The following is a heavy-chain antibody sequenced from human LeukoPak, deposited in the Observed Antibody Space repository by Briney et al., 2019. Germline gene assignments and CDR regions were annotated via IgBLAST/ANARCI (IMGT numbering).Heavy chain of an antibody. CDR1: GITFRGHW. Sequence: GGSLRLSCAASGITFRGHWMSWVRQAPGKGLEWVANTNEHGSEKYYVDSVKGRFTISRDNAKNPLYLQMNSLRAEDTAIYYCTINEHWGQGTLVSVSS. V-gene: IGHV3-7*01. CDR3: TINEH. J-gene: IGHJ1*01. CDR2: TNEHGSEK. D-gene: IGHD5-24*01.